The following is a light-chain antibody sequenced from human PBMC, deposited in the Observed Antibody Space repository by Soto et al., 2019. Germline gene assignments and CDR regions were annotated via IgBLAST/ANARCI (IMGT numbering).Light chain of an antibody. V-gene: IGKV3-15*01. CDR1: QSVSSN. CDR2: GAS. CDR3: QQYNNRPPLT. J-gene: IGKJ4*01. Sequence: EIVMTQSPATLSVSPGERATLSCRASQSVSSNLAWYQQKPGQAPRLLIYGASTRATGIPARFSGSGSGTEFTLTIRSLQSEDFAVYYCQQYNNRPPLTFGGGTKVEIK.